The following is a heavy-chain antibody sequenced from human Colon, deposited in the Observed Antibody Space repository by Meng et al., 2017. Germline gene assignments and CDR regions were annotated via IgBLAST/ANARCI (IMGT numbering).Heavy chain of an antibody. CDR3: ARDSSGGTGSFDL. V-gene: IGHV4-39*07. Sequence: ESLKISCTVSGGSISGRNYYWGWIRQSPGKGLEWIGSIYYSGSTYYAPSLKSRVTISVDTSKSQFSLSLRSVSASDTAVYHCARDSSGGTGSFDLWGQGMLVTVSS. CDR2: IYYSGST. J-gene: IGHJ4*02. D-gene: IGHD1-1*01. CDR1: GGSISGRNYY.